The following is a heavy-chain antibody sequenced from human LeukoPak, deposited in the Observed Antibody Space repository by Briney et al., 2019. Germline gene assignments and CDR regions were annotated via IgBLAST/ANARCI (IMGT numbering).Heavy chain of an antibody. V-gene: IGHV1-69*05. J-gene: IGHJ5*02. D-gene: IGHD3-10*01. CDR3: ARGAHYGWESYWRWFDR. CDR2: IIPIFGTA. CDR1: GGAFSIYA. Sequence: SVRVSYKAPGGAFSIYAISWVRQAPGQGLEWMGGIIPIFGTANYVQKFQGRVTSTTDESTSTAYRVLNSLSSEDTAVYYCARGAHYGWESYWRWFDRWGQGTLVTVSS.